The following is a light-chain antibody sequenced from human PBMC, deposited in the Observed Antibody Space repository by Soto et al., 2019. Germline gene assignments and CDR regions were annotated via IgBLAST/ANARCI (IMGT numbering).Light chain of an antibody. CDR1: QTLGTKY. V-gene: IGKV3-20*01. Sequence: EIVLTQSPGTLSLSPGKRATLSCRASQTLGTKYLAWYQQKPGQAPSLLIYDTSNRATGVPDRFSCSGSGTDFTLTISSLEPEDFAVYYCHHYGTSPPNTFGQGTKLEIK. CDR2: DTS. J-gene: IGKJ2*01. CDR3: HHYGTSPPNT.